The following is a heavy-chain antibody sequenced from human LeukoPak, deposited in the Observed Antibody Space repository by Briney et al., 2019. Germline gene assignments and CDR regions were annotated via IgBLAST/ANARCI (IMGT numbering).Heavy chain of an antibody. J-gene: IGHJ4*02. V-gene: IGHV4-39*02. D-gene: IGHD6-25*01. CDR2: VYYGRSP. Sequence: SETLSLTCTVSGGSVSSTFYYWAWIRQPPGKGLEWIGSVYYGRSPYFNPSLESRATISVDTSKNHFSLKMSSVTAADTAVYYCARSSGTGTFSYWGQGTLVTVSS. CDR1: GGSVSSTFYY. CDR3: ARSSGTGTFSY.